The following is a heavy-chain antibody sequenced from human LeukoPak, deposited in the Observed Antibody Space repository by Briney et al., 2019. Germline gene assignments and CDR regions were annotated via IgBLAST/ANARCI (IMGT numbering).Heavy chain of an antibody. CDR2: ISSSSRFI. V-gene: IGHV3-21*01. J-gene: IGHJ5*02. Sequence: PGGSLRLSCAASGISFSNYSMNWVRQAPGKGLEWVSLISSSSRFIYYGDSVKGRFTISRDNAKNTLYLQMNSLRAEDTAVYYCAREGSISMVARNWFDPWGQGTLVTVSS. CDR1: GISFSNYS. CDR3: AREGSISMVARNWFDP. D-gene: IGHD3-10*01.